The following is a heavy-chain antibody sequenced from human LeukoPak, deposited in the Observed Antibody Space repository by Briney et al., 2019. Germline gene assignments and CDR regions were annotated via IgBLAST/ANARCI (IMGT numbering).Heavy chain of an antibody. J-gene: IGHJ4*02. Sequence: PGGSLRLSCAASGFTFSSYSMNWVRQAPGKGLEWASSISSSSSYIYYADSVKGRFTISRDNAKNSLYLQMNSLRAEDTAVYYCARDAVLEWLLFFDYWGQGILVTVSS. CDR2: ISSSSSYI. CDR1: GFTFSSYS. V-gene: IGHV3-21*01. D-gene: IGHD3-3*01. CDR3: ARDAVLEWLLFFDY.